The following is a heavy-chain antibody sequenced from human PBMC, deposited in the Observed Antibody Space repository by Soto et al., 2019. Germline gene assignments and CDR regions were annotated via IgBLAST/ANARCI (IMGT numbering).Heavy chain of an antibody. D-gene: IGHD2-15*01. J-gene: IGHJ4*02. CDR3: ARPHCSGGSCYLVN. V-gene: IGHV1-18*01. CDR2: ISAYNGNT. Sequence: ASLEVSCQGSGYPFTSYGFSWVRPAPGQGLEWMGWISAYNGNTNYAQKLQGRVTMTTDTSTSTAYMELRSLRSDDTAVYYCARPHCSGGSCYLVNWGQGTLVTVSS. CDR1: GYPFTSYG.